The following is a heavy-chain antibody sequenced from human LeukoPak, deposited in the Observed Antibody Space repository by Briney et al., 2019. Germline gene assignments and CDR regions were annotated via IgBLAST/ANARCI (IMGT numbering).Heavy chain of an antibody. D-gene: IGHD3-22*01. V-gene: IGHV4-38-2*02. Sequence: SETLSLTCTVSGYSISSGYYWGWIRQPPGKGLEWIGSIYHSGSTYYNPSLKSRVTISVDTSKNQFSLKLSSVTAADTAVYYCARDHPGGVVVTYYFDYWGQGTLVTVSS. CDR2: IYHSGST. J-gene: IGHJ4*02. CDR3: ARDHPGGVVVTYYFDY. CDR1: GYSISSGYY.